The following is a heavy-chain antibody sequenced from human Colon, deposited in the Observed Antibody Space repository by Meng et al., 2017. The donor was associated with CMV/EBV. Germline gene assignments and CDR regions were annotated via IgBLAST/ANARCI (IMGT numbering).Heavy chain of an antibody. Sequence: TFSGFSLSSSGLAVGWIRQPPGKALECLALIYWDDDKRYSPSLKNRLTVTKDTSKNQVVLTMTNMDPADTATYYCAHRRGFSYADFDFWGQGTLVPSPQ. D-gene: IGHD5-12*01. CDR2: IYWDDDK. CDR3: AHRRGFSYADFDF. V-gene: IGHV2-5*02. CDR1: GFSLSSSGLA. J-gene: IGHJ4*02.